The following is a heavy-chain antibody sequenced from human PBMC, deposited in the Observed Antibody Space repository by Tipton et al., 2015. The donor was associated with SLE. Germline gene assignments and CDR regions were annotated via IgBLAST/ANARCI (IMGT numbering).Heavy chain of an antibody. CDR1: GGSISSHY. J-gene: IGHJ3*02. D-gene: IGHD5-24*01. CDR3: ARDGYNLDAFDI. V-gene: IGHV4-34*01. Sequence: TLSLTCTVSGGSISSHYWSWIRQPPGKGLEWIGEINHSGSTNYNPSLKSRVTISVDTSKNQFSLKLSSVTAADTAVYYCARDGYNLDAFDIWGQGTMVTVSS. CDR2: INHSGST.